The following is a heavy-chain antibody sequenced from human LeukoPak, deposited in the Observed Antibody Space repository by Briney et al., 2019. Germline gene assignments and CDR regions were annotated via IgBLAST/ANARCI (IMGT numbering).Heavy chain of an antibody. V-gene: IGHV1-2*06. Sequence: ASVKVSCKASGYTFTGYYMHWVRQAPGQGLEWMGRINPNSGGTNYAQKFQGRVTMTRDTSISTAYMKLSRLRSDDTAVYYCASRYSGSYLAGQTRDYWGQGTLVTVSS. J-gene: IGHJ4*02. CDR3: ASRYSGSYLAGQTRDY. D-gene: IGHD1-26*01. CDR1: GYTFTGYY. CDR2: INPNSGGT.